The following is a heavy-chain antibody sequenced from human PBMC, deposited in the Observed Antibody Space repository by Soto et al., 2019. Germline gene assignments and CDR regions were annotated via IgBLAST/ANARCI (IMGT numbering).Heavy chain of an antibody. Sequence: QVQLQESGPGLVKPSETLSLTCTVSGGSISSYYWSWIRQPAGKGLEWIGRIYTSGSTNYNPSLTSPVTMSVDTSKNQFSLKLSSVTAADTAVYYCARDRADFWSGYLYYYYGMDVWGQGTTVTVSS. CDR2: IYTSGST. J-gene: IGHJ6*02. CDR3: ARDRADFWSGYLYYYYGMDV. D-gene: IGHD3-3*01. V-gene: IGHV4-4*07. CDR1: GGSISSYY.